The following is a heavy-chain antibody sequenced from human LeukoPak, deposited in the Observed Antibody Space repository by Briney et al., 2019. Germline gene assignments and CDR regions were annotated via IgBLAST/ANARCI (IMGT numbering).Heavy chain of an antibody. CDR1: GFTFSSYG. V-gene: IGHV3-23*01. D-gene: IGHD4-17*01. J-gene: IGHJ4*02. CDR3: AKARGTDYGDYVIFDY. CDR2: ISGSGGST. Sequence: GGSLRLSCATSGFTFSSYGMSWVRQAPGKGLEWASAISGSGGSTYYADSVKGRISISRDNSKSTLYLQLNSLRAEDTAVYYCAKARGTDYGDYVIFDYWGQGTLVTVSS.